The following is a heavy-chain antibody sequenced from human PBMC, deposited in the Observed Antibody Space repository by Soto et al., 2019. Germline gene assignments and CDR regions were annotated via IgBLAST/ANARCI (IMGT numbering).Heavy chain of an antibody. CDR2: IIPIFGTG. D-gene: IGHD5-12*01. CDR1: GGTFSNYA. CDR3: ARPVEMATISRSYLFY. V-gene: IGHV1-69*01. Sequence: QVQLVQSGAEVKKPGSSVKVSCKASGGTFSNYAINWVRQAPGQGLEWMGGIIPIFGTGNYAQKFQGRATITADESTSTAYLDLSGLRPEDTAVYYCARPVEMATISRSYLFYWGQGTLVTVSS. J-gene: IGHJ4*02.